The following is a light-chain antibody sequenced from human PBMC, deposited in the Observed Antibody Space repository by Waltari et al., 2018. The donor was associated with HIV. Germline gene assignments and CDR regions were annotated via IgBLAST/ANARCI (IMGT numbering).Light chain of an antibody. J-gene: IGLJ2*01. CDR1: SSDVGGYNL. V-gene: IGLV2-23*02. CDR3: CAYAGSTTYVI. CDR2: EVS. Sequence: QSALTQPASVSGSPGQSIPIPCTGPSSDVGGYNLVSWYHLHPGKAPKHMIYEVSKRASGVSSGCTGSKSVTTASLTISWLQTEDEAEYYYCAYAGSTTYVIFGGGTKLTVL.